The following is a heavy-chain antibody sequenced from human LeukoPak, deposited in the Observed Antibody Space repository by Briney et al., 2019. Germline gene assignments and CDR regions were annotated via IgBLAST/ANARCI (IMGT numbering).Heavy chain of an antibody. D-gene: IGHD6-19*01. V-gene: IGHV3-23*01. J-gene: IGHJ4*02. Sequence: GRSLRLSCVVAGFTFSSYDMSWVSQAPGKGLEWVSGISGSGGTIYYADSVKGRFTISRDNSKNTLYLQMNNLRAEDTAVYYCAKHRGGWFMDYWGQGTLVTVSS. CDR2: ISGSGGTI. CDR1: GFTFSSYD. CDR3: AKHRGGWFMDY.